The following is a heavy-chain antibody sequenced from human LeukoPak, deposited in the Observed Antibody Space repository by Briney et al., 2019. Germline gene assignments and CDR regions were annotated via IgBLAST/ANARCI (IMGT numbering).Heavy chain of an antibody. D-gene: IGHD5-24*01. CDR3: AREGGWLGGYNRNFDY. CDR1: GFTLSRYA. J-gene: IGHJ4*02. V-gene: IGHV3-33*01. CDR2: IWYDGSNK. Sequence: GRSLRLSSAAAGFTLSRYAMHWVSQAQGKLLGWEAVIWYDGSNKHYAGSVKGRFTISGDNSKHTLYLQMNSLRAEDTAGYYCAREGGWLGGYNRNFDYRGQGAQVTVCS.